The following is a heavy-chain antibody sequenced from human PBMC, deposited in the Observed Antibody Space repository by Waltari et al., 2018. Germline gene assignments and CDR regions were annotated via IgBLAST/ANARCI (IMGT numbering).Heavy chain of an antibody. Sequence: EANLAESGGGFVQPGGSLRLSGTASGFRFSIYGRSCVRQAPGKGLEWVSAISGSGADTFYADSVKDRFVISRDNSKNTVFLEMNSLRAEDTALYYCAKDPPGSYYEGFDEWGQGTMVTVSS. V-gene: IGHV3-23*04. CDR1: GFRFSIYG. D-gene: IGHD1-26*01. CDR3: AKDPPGSYYEGFDE. J-gene: IGHJ3*01. CDR2: ISGSGADT.